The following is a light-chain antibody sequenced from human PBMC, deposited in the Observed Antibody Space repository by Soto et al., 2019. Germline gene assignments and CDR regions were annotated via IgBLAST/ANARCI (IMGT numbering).Light chain of an antibody. J-gene: IGKJ4*01. Sequence: EIVLTQSPGTLSLSPGERATLSCRASQSVSSSYLAWYQQKPGQAPRLLIYGASSRATGIPDRFSGSGSGTDFTFTISRLEPEDFAVYYCQQYGSSPTFGGGTKVEIK. V-gene: IGKV3-20*01. CDR2: GAS. CDR1: QSVSSSY. CDR3: QQYGSSPT.